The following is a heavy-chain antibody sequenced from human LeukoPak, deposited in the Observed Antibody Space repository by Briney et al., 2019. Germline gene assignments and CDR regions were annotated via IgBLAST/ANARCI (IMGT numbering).Heavy chain of an antibody. CDR2: ISYDGSKV. D-gene: IGHD2-15*01. CDR3: AKDDAGLPDY. Sequence: GGSLRLSCAASGYTFIDYGMHWVRQAPGKGLEWVAAISYDGSKVFYGDFVKGRFTISRDDSRDTVYLQMNNLRVEDRAVYYCAKDDAGLPDYWGQGTLVTVSS. V-gene: IGHV3-30*18. J-gene: IGHJ4*02. CDR1: GYTFIDYG.